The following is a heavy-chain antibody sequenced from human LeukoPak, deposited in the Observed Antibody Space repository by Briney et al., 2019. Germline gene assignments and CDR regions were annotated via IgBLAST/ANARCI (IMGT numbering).Heavy chain of an antibody. CDR3: ARDRFYYHSSGYRLALDY. CDR1: GFTFSSYA. Sequence: GGSLRLSCAASGFTFSSYAMHWVRQAPGKGLEWVAVISSDGSNKYYADSVKGRFTVSRDNSKNTLYLQMNSLRPEDTAVYYCARDRFYYHSSGYRLALDYWGQGTLVTVSS. V-gene: IGHV3-30-3*01. D-gene: IGHD3-22*01. J-gene: IGHJ4*02. CDR2: ISSDGSNK.